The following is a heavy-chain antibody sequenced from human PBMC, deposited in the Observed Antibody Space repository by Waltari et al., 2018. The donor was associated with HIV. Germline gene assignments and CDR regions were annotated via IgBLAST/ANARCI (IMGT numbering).Heavy chain of an antibody. CDR2: IKQDESEK. J-gene: IGHJ4*02. Sequence: EVQLVESGGGLVQPGGSLRLSCAASGFTFINNWMTWVRQAPGKGLEWVANIKQDESEKYYVDSVKGRFTISRDNAKNSLFLQMNSLRAEDTAVYYCAREALYDSSGYYFDYWGQGTLVTVSS. V-gene: IGHV3-7*01. D-gene: IGHD3-22*01. CDR1: GFTFINNW. CDR3: AREALYDSSGYYFDY.